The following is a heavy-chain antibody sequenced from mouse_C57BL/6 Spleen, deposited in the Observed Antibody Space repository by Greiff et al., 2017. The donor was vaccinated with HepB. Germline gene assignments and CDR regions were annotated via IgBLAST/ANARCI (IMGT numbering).Heavy chain of an antibody. CDR1: GYTFTSYW. Sequence: QVQLQQPGAELVKPGASVKLSCKASGYTFTSYWMHWVKQRPGQGLEWIGMIHPNSGSTNYNEKFKSKATLTVDKSSSTAYMQLSSLTSEDSAVYYCARWIYYDYDVWFAYWGQGTLVTVSA. CDR2: IHPNSGST. J-gene: IGHJ3*01. D-gene: IGHD2-4*01. CDR3: ARWIYYDYDVWFAY. V-gene: IGHV1-64*01.